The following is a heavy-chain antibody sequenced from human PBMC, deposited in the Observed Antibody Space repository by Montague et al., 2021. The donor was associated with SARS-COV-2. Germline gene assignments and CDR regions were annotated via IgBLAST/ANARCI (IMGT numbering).Heavy chain of an antibody. D-gene: IGHD5-24*01. CDR2: KHYSGIT. CDR1: GDSISSSSYY. V-gene: IGHV4-39*02. J-gene: IGHJ4*02. Sequence: SETLSLTCTVSGDSISSSSYYWGWIRQPPGKGLEWIGNKHYSGITHNNPSLKNRVTMSVDTSKNQFSLKLSSVTAADTAVYYCVRDGYRHFDYWGQGTLVTVSS. CDR3: VRDGYRHFDY.